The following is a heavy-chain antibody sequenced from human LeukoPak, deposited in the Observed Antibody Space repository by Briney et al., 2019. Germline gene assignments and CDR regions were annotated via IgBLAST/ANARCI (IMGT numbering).Heavy chain of an antibody. V-gene: IGHV3-48*04. CDR1: GFTFSSYS. CDR2: ISSSSSTI. D-gene: IGHD3-10*01. CDR3: AASYYYGSGRSGDV. J-gene: IGHJ6*02. Sequence: GGSLRLSCAASGFTFSSYSMNWVRQAPGKGLEWVSYISSSSSTIYYADSVKGRFTISRDNAKNSLYLQMNSLRAEDTAVYYCAASYYYGSGRSGDVWGQGTTVTVSS.